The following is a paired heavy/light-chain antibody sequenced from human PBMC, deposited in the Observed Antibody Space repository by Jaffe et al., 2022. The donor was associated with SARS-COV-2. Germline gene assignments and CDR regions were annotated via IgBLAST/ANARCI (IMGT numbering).Light chain of an antibody. CDR2: EVN. J-gene: IGLJ3*02. Sequence: QSALTQPPSASGSPGQSVTISCTGTSSDVGGYNYVSWYQQHPGKAPKLMIYEVNKRPSGVPDRFSGSKSGNTASLTVSGLQAEDEADYYCSSYVGSNNLVFGGGTKLTVL. V-gene: IGLV2-8*01. CDR1: SSDVGGYNY. CDR3: SSYVGSNNLV.
Heavy chain of an antibody. D-gene: IGHD3-10*01. CDR2: VYYSGST. CDR3: ARRGRSGTYYNGLDP. Sequence: QLQLQESGPGLVKPSETLSLTCTVSGGSISSSSYYWAWIRQPPGKGLEWIGSVYYSGSTYYNPSLTSRLTISVDTSKNQFSLNLSSVTAADTAVYYCARRGRSGTYYNGLDPWGQGTLVTVSS. CDR1: GGSISSSSYY. V-gene: IGHV4-39*01. J-gene: IGHJ5*02.